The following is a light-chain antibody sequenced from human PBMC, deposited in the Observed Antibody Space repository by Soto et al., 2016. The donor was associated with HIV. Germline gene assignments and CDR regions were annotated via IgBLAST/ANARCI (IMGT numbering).Light chain of an antibody. V-gene: IGLV3-19*01. CDR3: NSRDSSGAHGPRWV. J-gene: IGLJ3*02. Sequence: SSELTQDPVVSVALGQTVRITCQGDSLRSYYASWYQQKPGQAPVLVMYDNNNRPSGIPDRFSGSSSGDTASLTITGAQAEDEADYYCNSRDSSGAHGPRWVFGGGTKADPP. CDR1: SLRSYY. CDR2: DNN.